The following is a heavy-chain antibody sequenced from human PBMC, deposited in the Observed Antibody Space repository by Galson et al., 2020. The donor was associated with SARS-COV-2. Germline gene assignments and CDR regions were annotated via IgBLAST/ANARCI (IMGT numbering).Heavy chain of an antibody. CDR1: GFIFSSYT. Sequence: GGSLRLSCAASGFIFSSYTLHWVRQAPGKGLEWVAIISYDGSNKYYADSVKGRFTISRDNSKNTLNLQMNSLRTEDTAVYYCAREDYYDSSGYSGGFGYWGQGTLGTVAS. J-gene: IGHJ4*02. CDR2: ISYDGSNK. D-gene: IGHD3-22*01. CDR3: AREDYYDSSGYSGGFGY. V-gene: IGHV3-30-3*01.